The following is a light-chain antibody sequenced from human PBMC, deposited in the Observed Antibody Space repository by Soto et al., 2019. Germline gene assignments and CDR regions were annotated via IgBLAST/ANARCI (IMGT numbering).Light chain of an antibody. J-gene: IGKJ5*01. V-gene: IGKV1-9*01. CDR2: AAS. Sequence: DIQLTQSPSFLSASVXXXVTITCRASQGISSYLAWYQQKPGKAPKLLIYAASTLQSGVPSRFSGSGSGTEFTLTISSLQPEDFATYYCQQLNSFPITFGQGTRLEIK. CDR1: QGISSY. CDR3: QQLNSFPIT.